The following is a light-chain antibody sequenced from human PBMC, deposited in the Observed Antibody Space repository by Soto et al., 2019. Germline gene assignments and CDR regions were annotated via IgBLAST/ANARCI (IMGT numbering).Light chain of an antibody. V-gene: IGKV1-9*01. CDR2: AAS. Sequence: DIQLTQSPSFLSASVGDRVTITCRASQGISSYLAWYQQKPGKAPKLLIYAASTLQSGVPSRFSGSGSGTEFTLTISSLQPEDFATYYCQQLNSYPQTFGQGTKLRSN. J-gene: IGKJ2*01. CDR3: QQLNSYPQT. CDR1: QGISSY.